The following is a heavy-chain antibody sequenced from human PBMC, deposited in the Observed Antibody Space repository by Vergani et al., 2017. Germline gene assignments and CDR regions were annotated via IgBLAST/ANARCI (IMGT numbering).Heavy chain of an antibody. J-gene: IGHJ5*02. CDR3: ARIVLGGSGIINNWFDP. CDR1: GFTFSSYS. V-gene: IGHV3-48*01. Sequence: VQLVESGGGLVKPGGSLRLSCAASGFTFSSYSMNWVRQAPGKGLEWVSYISSSSSTIYYADSVKGRFTISRDNAKNSLYLQMNSLRAEDTAVYYCARIVLGGSGIINNWFDPWGQGTLVTVSS. CDR2: ISSSSSTI. D-gene: IGHD3-10*01.